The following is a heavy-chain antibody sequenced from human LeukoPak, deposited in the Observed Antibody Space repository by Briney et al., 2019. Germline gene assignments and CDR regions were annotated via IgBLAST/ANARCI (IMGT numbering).Heavy chain of an antibody. CDR3: ARPDFWSGDDAFDI. CDR2: INHSGST. J-gene: IGHJ3*02. CDR1: GGSFSGYY. Sequence: SETLSLTCAVYGGSFSGYYWSWIRQPPGKGLEWIGEINHSGSTNYNPSLKSRVTISVDTSKNQFSLKLSSVTAADTAVYYCARPDFWSGDDAFDIWGQGTMVTASS. V-gene: IGHV4-34*01. D-gene: IGHD3-3*01.